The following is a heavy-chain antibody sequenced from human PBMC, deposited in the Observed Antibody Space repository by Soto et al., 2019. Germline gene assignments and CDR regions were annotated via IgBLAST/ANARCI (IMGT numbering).Heavy chain of an antibody. J-gene: IGHJ4*02. V-gene: IGHV3-30*18. CDR1: GFTFSSYG. D-gene: IGHD3-22*01. Sequence: GGSLRLSCAASGFTFSSYGMHWVRQAPGKGLEWVAVISYDGSNKYYADSVKGRFTISRDNSKNTLYLQMNSLRAEDTAVYHCAKDRAYDSSGYYYFFDYWGQGTLVTVSS. CDR3: AKDRAYDSSGYYYFFDY. CDR2: ISYDGSNK.